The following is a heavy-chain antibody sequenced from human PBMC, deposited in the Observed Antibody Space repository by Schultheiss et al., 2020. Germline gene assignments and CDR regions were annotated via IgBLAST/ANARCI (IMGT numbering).Heavy chain of an antibody. CDR3: AREPTVTTNPKGGWYWYFDL. D-gene: IGHD4-17*01. Sequence: SETLSLTCTVSGGSISSGDYYWSWIRQPPGKGLEWIGYIYYSGSTYYNPSLKSRVTISVDTSKNQFSLKLSSVTAADTAVYYCAREPTVTTNPKGGWYWYFDLWGRGTLVTVSS. V-gene: IGHV4-30-4*02. CDR1: GGSISSGDYY. CDR2: IYYSGST. J-gene: IGHJ2*01.